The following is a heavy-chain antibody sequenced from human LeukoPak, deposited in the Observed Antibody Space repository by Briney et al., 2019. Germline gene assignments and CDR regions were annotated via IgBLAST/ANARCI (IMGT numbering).Heavy chain of an antibody. CDR2: IIPIFGTA. Sequence: SVKVSCKASGGTFSSYAISWVRQAPGQGLEWMGGIIPIFGTANYAQKFQGRVTITADKSTSTAYMELSSLRSEDTAVYYCARGLGYCSSTSCYRWFDPWGQGTLVTVSS. J-gene: IGHJ5*02. V-gene: IGHV1-69*06. D-gene: IGHD2-2*01. CDR3: ARGLGYCSSTSCYRWFDP. CDR1: GGTFSSYA.